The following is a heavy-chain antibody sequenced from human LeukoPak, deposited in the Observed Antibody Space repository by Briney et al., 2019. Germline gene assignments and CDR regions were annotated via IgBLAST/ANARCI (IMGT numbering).Heavy chain of an antibody. V-gene: IGHV1-2*02. D-gene: IGHD6-19*01. CDR2: INPNSGGT. CDR3: ARDIYSSGPVAFDP. J-gene: IGHJ5*02. CDR1: GYTFTGYY. Sequence: GASVKVSCKASGYTFTGYYMHWVRQAPGQGLEWMGWINPNSGGTNYAQKFQGRVTMTRDTSISTAYMELSRLRSDDTAVYYCARDIYSSGPVAFDPWGQGTLVTVSS.